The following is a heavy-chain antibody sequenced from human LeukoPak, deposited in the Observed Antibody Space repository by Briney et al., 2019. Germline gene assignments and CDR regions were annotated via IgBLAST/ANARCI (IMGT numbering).Heavy chain of an antibody. CDR3: AKYTRDGYKLYGYFDY. Sequence: GRSLRLSCAASGFTFSSYAMHWVRQAPGKGLEWVAVISYDGSNKYYADSVKGRFTISRDNSKNTLYLQMNSLRAEDTAVYYCAKYTRDGYKLYGYFDYWGQGTLVTVSS. CDR1: GFTFSSYA. CDR2: ISYDGSNK. J-gene: IGHJ4*02. V-gene: IGHV3-30*04. D-gene: IGHD5-24*01.